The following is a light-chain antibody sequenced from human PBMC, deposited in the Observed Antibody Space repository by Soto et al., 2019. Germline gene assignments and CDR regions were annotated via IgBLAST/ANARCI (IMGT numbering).Light chain of an antibody. V-gene: IGKV3-20*01. CDR2: GAS. J-gene: IGKJ4*01. CDR1: QSVTSSY. CDR3: QKYNSAPLT. Sequence: EIVLTHSPGTLSLSPGEIATLSCRASQSVTSSYLAWYQQKPGQAPRLLIYGASSRATGIPDRFSGSGSGTDFTLTISSLQPEDVAAYYCQKYNSAPLTFGGGTKVDIK.